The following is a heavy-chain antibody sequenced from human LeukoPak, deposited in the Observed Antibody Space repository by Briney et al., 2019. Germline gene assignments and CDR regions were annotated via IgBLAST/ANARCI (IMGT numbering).Heavy chain of an antibody. CDR3: ARVAGTVGLTWDGAFDI. CDR1: GFTVSTNY. J-gene: IGHJ3*02. Sequence: QPGGSLRLSCAASGFTVSTNYMIWVRQAPGKGLEWVSGIYIGGGTRYADSVKGRFTISTDSFKNTLYLQMNIVRAEDTAVYYCARVAGTVGLTWDGAFDIWGQGTMVTVSS. D-gene: IGHD4-23*01. V-gene: IGHV3-66*01. CDR2: IYIGGGT.